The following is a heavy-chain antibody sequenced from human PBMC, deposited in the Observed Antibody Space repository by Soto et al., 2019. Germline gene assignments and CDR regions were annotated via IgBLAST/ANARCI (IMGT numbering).Heavy chain of an antibody. CDR3: ARDLTPAPSHDAFDI. CDR2: IYSGGST. Sequence: PGGSLRLSCAASGFTVSSNYMSWVRQAPGKGLEWVSVIYSGGSTYYADSVKGRFTISRDNSKNTLYLQMNSLRAEDTAVYYSARDLTPAPSHDAFDIWGQGSMVTFSS. CDR1: GFTVSSNY. J-gene: IGHJ3*02. V-gene: IGHV3-66*01.